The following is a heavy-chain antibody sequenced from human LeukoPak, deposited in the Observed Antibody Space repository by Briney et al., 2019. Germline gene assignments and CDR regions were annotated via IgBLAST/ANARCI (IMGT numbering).Heavy chain of an antibody. V-gene: IGHV3-11*04. D-gene: IGHD3-16*02. J-gene: IGHJ4*02. CDR2: ISSSGSTI. Sequence: GGSLRLSCAASGFTFSDYYMSWIRQAPGKGLEWVSYISSSGSTIYYADSVKGRFTISRDNAKNSLYLQMNSLRAEDTAVYYCARAATGGVMITFGGVIATYYFDYWGQGTLVTVSS. CDR3: ARAATGGVMITFGGVIATYYFDY. CDR1: GFTFSDYY.